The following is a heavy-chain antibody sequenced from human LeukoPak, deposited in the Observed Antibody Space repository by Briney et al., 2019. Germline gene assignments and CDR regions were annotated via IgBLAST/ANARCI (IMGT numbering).Heavy chain of an antibody. CDR1: GFTFSSYW. V-gene: IGHV3-74*01. CDR3: SKPQGDNGDQ. D-gene: IGHD2-21*02. J-gene: IGHJ4*02. CDR2: IKTDGSDT. Sequence: GGSLRLSCAASGFTFSSYWMHWFRQASGKGLVWVPRIKTDGSDTGYADSVKGRFTISRDNAKNTLYLQMNSLRAEDTAVYYCSKPQGDNGDQWGQETLVTVSS.